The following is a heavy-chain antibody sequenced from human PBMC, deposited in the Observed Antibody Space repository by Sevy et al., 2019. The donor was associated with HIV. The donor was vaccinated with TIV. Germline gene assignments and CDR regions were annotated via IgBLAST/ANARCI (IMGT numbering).Heavy chain of an antibody. Sequence: SETLSLTCTVFGGSISSYYWSWIRQPPGKGLEWIGYIYYSGSTNYNPSLKSRVTISVDTSKNQFSLKLSSVTAADTAVYYCARETGYSSGWYRAYYFDYWGQGTLVTVSS. J-gene: IGHJ4*02. V-gene: IGHV4-59*01. CDR3: ARETGYSSGWYRAYYFDY. CDR2: IYYSGST. D-gene: IGHD6-19*01. CDR1: GGSISSYY.